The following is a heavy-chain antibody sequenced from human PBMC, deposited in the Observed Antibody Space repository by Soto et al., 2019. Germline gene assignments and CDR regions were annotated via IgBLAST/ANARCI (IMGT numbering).Heavy chain of an antibody. Sequence: GASVKVSCKPSGYTFINYGITWVRRAPGQGLEWMGWISGYDGNTNYAPKLQGRVTMTRDTSTSTVYMELRSLRSDDTAVYYCARDRGRSCSGGTCPFDYWGQGTLVTVSS. J-gene: IGHJ4*02. CDR1: GYTFINYG. V-gene: IGHV1-18*01. CDR2: ISGYDGNT. D-gene: IGHD2-15*01. CDR3: ARDRGRSCSGGTCPFDY.